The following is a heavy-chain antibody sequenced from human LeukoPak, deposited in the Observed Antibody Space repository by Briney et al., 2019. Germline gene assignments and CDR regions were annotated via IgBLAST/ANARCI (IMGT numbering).Heavy chain of an antibody. CDR1: GGSISTVGYY. CDR3: AAIFPNYYYNYMDV. Sequence: SQTLSLTCTVSGGSISTVGYYWNWIRQHPGKGLEWMGYIHNSVSTSYNPSLKSRVTISVDASKNQFSLKLSSVTAADTAVYYCAAIFPNYYYNYMDVWGKGTTVTVSS. D-gene: IGHD3-3*01. CDR2: IHNSVST. J-gene: IGHJ6*03. V-gene: IGHV4-31*03.